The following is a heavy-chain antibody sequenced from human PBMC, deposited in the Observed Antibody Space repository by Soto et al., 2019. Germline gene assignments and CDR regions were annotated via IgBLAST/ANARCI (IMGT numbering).Heavy chain of an antibody. CDR2: ISAYNGNT. D-gene: IGHD3-10*01. CDR3: ARVDGNPSGVITPRRYNWFDP. V-gene: IGHV1-18*01. Sequence: GASVKVSCKASGYTFTSYGISWVRQAPGQGLEWMGWISAYNGNTNYAQKLQGRVTMTTDTSTSTAYMELRSLRSDDTAVYYCARVDGNPSGVITPRRYNWFDPWGQGTLVTVSS. CDR1: GYTFTSYG. J-gene: IGHJ5*02.